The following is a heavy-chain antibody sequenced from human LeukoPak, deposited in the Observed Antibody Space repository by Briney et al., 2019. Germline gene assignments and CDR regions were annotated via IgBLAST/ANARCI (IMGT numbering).Heavy chain of an antibody. CDR3: ARDPGSFLSSSGWLNWFGP. D-gene: IGHD6-19*01. CDR2: ISGYNGNT. V-gene: IGHV1-18*01. CDR1: GYTLRNFG. Sequence: ASVKVSCKTSGYTLRNFGISWVRQAPGQGLEWMGWISGYNGNTNYAQKFQGRVTMTTDTSTSTVYMELRSLRSDDTAVYYCARDPGSFLSSSGWLNWFGPWGQGTLVTVSS. J-gene: IGHJ5*02.